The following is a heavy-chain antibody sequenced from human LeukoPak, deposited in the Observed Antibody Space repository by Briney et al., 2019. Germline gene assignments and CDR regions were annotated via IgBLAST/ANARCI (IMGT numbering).Heavy chain of an antibody. D-gene: IGHD3-3*01. CDR2: INPNSGGT. V-gene: IGHV1-2*02. CDR1: GYTFTGYY. Sequence: ASVKVSCKASGYTFTGYYMHWVRQAPGQGLEWMGWINPNSGGTNYAQKFQGRVTMTRDTSISTAYMELSRLRSDDTAVYSCATGGLGFLADEIPLGDYFDYWGQGTLVTVSS. J-gene: IGHJ4*02. CDR3: ATGGLGFLADEIPLGDYFDY.